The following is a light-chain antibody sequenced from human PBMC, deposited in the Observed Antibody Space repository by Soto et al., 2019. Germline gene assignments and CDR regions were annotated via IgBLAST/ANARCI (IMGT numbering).Light chain of an antibody. Sequence: EIVLTQSPATLSWSPGERATLSCRASQSVSTYLAWYQQKPGQAPRLLIYDASTRATGIPARFSGSGSGTDFTLTISSLEPEDFAVYYCQQRSNWPPTWTFGQGTKVEIK. V-gene: IGKV3-11*01. CDR1: QSVSTY. J-gene: IGKJ1*01. CDR2: DAS. CDR3: QQRSNWPPTWT.